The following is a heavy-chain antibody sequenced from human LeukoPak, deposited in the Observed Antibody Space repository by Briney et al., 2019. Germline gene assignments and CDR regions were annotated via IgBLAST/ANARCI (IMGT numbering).Heavy chain of an antibody. Sequence: SETLSLTCAVYGGSFSGYYLTWIRQPPGKGLEWIGEINHSGSTNYNPSLKSRVTISVDTSKNQFSLKLSSVTAADTAVYYCARSYDSSGTLGYWGQGTLVTVSS. CDR1: GGSFSGYY. CDR3: ARSYDSSGTLGY. CDR2: INHSGST. V-gene: IGHV4-34*01. J-gene: IGHJ4*02. D-gene: IGHD3-22*01.